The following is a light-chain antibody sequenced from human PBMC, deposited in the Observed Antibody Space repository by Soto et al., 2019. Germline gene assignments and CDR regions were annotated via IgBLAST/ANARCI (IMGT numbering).Light chain of an antibody. J-gene: IGKJ4*01. Sequence: DIQMTQSPSSLSASVGDRVTITCQASQDISNSLNWYQQKPGKAPKLLIYDASNLETGVPSRFSGSGSGTDFTFTISSLQPEDIATYYCQQYDNLSLTFGGGTKVEIK. V-gene: IGKV1-33*01. CDR3: QQYDNLSLT. CDR2: DAS. CDR1: QDISNS.